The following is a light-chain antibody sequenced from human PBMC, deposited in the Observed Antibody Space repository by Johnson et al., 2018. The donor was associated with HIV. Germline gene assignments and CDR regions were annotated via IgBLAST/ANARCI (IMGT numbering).Light chain of an antibody. CDR2: ENN. CDR3: GTWDTSLSAGYV. J-gene: IGLJ1*01. CDR1: TSNIGDNF. V-gene: IGLV1-51*02. Sequence: QSVLTQPPSVSAAPGQKVTISCSGTTSNIGDNFVSWYQQFPGTAPKLLIFENNKRPSVIPDRFSASKSGTSATLGITGLQTGDEADYYCGTWDTSLSAGYVFGTGTKVTVL.